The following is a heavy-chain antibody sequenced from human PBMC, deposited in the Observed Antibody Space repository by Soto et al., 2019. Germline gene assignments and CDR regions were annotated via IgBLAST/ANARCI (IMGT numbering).Heavy chain of an antibody. D-gene: IGHD6-19*01. V-gene: IGHV4-59*12. J-gene: IGHJ4*02. CDR1: GGSISSYY. Sequence: SETLSLTCTVSGGSISSYYWSWIRQPPGKGLEWIGYIYYSGSTNYNPSLKSRVTISVDTSKNQFSLKLSSVTAADTAVYYCARDQNLAAVAGFDYWGQGTLVTVSS. CDR3: ARDQNLAAVAGFDY. CDR2: IYYSGST.